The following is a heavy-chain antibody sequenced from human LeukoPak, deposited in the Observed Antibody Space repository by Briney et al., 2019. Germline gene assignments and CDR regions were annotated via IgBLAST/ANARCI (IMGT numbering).Heavy chain of an antibody. V-gene: IGHV3-53*01. J-gene: IGHJ4*02. D-gene: IGHD4-17*01. CDR2: IYSGGST. Sequence: GGSLRLSCAGSGFTFSSHWMGWVRQAPGKGLEWVSVIYSGGSTYYADSVKGRFTISRDNSKNTLYLQMNSLRAEDTAVYYCARDLYGDFDYWGQGTLVTVSS. CDR1: GFTFSSHW. CDR3: ARDLYGDFDY.